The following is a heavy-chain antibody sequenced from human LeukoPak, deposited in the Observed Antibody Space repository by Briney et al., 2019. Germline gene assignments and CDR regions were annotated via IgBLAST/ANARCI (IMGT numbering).Heavy chain of an antibody. CDR1: GFTFNSYS. CDR3: AREYCSGGSCYSDAFDI. Sequence: PGGSLRLSCAASGFTFNSYSMNWVRQAPGKGLEWVSSISSSSSYIYYADSLKGRFTISRDNAKNSLYLQMNSLRAEDTAVYYCAREYCSGGSCYSDAFDIWGQGTMVTVSS. J-gene: IGHJ3*02. V-gene: IGHV3-21*01. CDR2: ISSSSSYI. D-gene: IGHD2-15*01.